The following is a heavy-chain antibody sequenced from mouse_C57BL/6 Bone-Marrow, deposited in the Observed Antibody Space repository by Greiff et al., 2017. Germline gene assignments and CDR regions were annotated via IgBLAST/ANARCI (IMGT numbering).Heavy chain of an antibody. J-gene: IGHJ2*01. CDR1: GYTFTSYW. Sequence: QVQLQQPGAELVKPGASVKLSCKASGYTFTSYWMHWVKQRPGQGLEWIGMIHPNSGSTNYNEKFKSKATLTVDKSSSTAYMQLSSLTSEDSAVYYCARWGTGSSPGYWGQGTTLTVSS. CDR2: IHPNSGST. V-gene: IGHV1-64*01. D-gene: IGHD1-1*01. CDR3: ARWGTGSSPGY.